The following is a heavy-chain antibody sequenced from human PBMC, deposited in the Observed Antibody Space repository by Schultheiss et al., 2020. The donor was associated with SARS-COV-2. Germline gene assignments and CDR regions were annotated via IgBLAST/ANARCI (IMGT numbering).Heavy chain of an antibody. V-gene: IGHV3-23*01. CDR1: GFTFDDYT. CDR3: AKGDDYGDY. J-gene: IGHJ4*02. CDR2: ISGSGGST. Sequence: GGSLRLSCAASGFTFDDYTMHWVRQAPGKGLEWVSAISGSGGSTYYADSVKGRFTISRDNSKNTLYLQMNSLRAEDTAVYYCAKGDDYGDYWGQGTLVTVSS.